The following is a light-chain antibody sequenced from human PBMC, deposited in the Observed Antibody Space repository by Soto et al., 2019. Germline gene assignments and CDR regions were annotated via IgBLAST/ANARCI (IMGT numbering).Light chain of an antibody. J-gene: IGLJ1*01. V-gene: IGLV1-40*01. CDR2: GNN. CDR3: QSYDRSLSGCV. CDR1: SSNIGAGYD. Sequence: QSVLTQPPSMSGAPGQRVTVSCTGSSSNIGAGYDVHWYQQLPGTAPKLVIYGNNNRPSGVPDRFSGSKSGTSASLAITGLQAEDEAIYYCQSYDRSLSGCVFGTGTKLTV.